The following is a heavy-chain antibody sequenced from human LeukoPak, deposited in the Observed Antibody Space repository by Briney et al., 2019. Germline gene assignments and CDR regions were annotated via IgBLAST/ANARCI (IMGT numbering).Heavy chain of an antibody. CDR1: GGSISSYY. CDR2: IYTSGST. D-gene: IGHD3-22*01. CDR3: AGSYDSSGYYYVSHFDY. Sequence: SETLSLTCTVSGGSISSYYWSWIRQPAGKGLEWIGRIYTSGSTNYNPSLKSRVTMSVDTSKNQISLKLSSVTAADTAVYYCAGSYDSSGYYYVSHFDYWGQGTLVTVSS. V-gene: IGHV4-4*07. J-gene: IGHJ4*02.